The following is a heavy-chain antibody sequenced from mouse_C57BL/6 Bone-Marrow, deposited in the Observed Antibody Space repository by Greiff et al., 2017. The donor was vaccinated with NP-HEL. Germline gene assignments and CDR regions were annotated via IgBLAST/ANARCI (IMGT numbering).Heavy chain of an antibody. Sequence: QVQLQHPGAELVKPGASVKLSCKASGYTFTSYWMHWVKQRPGQGLEWIGMIHPNSGSTNYNEKFKSKATLTVDKSSSTAYMQLSSLTSEDSAVYYCARRWDWYFDVWGTGTTVTVSS. V-gene: IGHV1-64*01. J-gene: IGHJ1*03. CDR1: GYTFTSYW. CDR3: ARRWDWYFDV. D-gene: IGHD1-1*02. CDR2: IHPNSGST.